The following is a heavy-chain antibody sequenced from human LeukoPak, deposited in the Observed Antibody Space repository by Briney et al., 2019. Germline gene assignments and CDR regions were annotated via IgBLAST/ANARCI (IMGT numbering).Heavy chain of an antibody. Sequence: SVKVSCKASGVTFSSYAISWVRQAPGQGLEWMGRIIPIFGTANYAQKFQGRVTITTDESTSTAYMELSSLRSEDTAVYYCARDGYHPDAFDIWGQGTMVTVSS. CDR1: GVTFSSYA. D-gene: IGHD1-14*01. CDR3: ARDGYHPDAFDI. J-gene: IGHJ3*02. CDR2: IIPIFGTA. V-gene: IGHV1-69*05.